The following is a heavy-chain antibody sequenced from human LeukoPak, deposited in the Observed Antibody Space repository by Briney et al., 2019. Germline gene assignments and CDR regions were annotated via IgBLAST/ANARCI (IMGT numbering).Heavy chain of an antibody. V-gene: IGHV3-15*01. CDR2: IKSVPDGIKT. J-gene: IGHJ4*02. CDR1: GFTFSDAW. Sequence: GGSLRLSCAASGFTFSDAWMSWVRQAPGKGLEWVGRIKSVPDGIKTDYAAPVKGRFNISRDDSKNTLYLQMNSLETEDTAVYHCTTVPGRGSGTLRRYFDYWGQGILVTVSS. D-gene: IGHD3-10*01. CDR3: TTVPGRGSGTLRRYFDY.